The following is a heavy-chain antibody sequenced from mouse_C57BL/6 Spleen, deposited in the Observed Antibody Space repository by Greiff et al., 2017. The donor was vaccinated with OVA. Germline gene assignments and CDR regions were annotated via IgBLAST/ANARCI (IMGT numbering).Heavy chain of an antibody. Sequence: QVQLQQSGAELARPGASVKLSCKASGYTFTSYGISWVKQRTGLGLEWIGEIYPRSGNTYYNEKFKGKATLTADKSSSTAYMELRSLTSEDSAVYVCARRGDGYPYYFDYWGQGTTLTVSS. V-gene: IGHV1-81*01. CDR2: IYPRSGNT. J-gene: IGHJ2*01. D-gene: IGHD2-3*01. CDR1: GYTFTSYG. CDR3: ARRGDGYPYYFDY.